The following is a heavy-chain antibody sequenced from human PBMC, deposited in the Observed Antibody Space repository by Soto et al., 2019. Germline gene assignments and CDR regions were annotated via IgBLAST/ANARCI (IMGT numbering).Heavy chain of an antibody. J-gene: IGHJ6*02. CDR2: IRSKTDGGTT. Sequence: GGSLRLSFAASGFTFSNAWMSWVRQAPGKGLEWVGRIRSKTDGGTTEYAAPVKGRFTISRDDSKHTLYLQMNSLKTEDTAVYYCSTEYGYNYYLGMDVWGQGTTVTVSS. CDR1: GFTFSNAW. CDR3: STEYGYNYYLGMDV. V-gene: IGHV3-15*01. D-gene: IGHD3-16*02.